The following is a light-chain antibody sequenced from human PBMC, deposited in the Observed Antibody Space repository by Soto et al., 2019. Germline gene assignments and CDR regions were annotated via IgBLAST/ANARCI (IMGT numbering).Light chain of an antibody. CDR2: GAF. CDR3: QQYGTSPPYT. V-gene: IGKV3-20*01. Sequence: EIVLTQSPGTLSLSPGERATLSCRASQSVTYRYLAWYQQKPGQAPRLLIYGAFSRATGIPDRFSGSGSGTYFTLTISRLEPEDFAVYSCQQYGTSPPYTFGQGTTVEIK. CDR1: QSVTYRY. J-gene: IGKJ2*01.